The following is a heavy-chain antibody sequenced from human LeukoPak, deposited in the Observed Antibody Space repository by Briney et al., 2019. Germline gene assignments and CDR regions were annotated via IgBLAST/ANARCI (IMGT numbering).Heavy chain of an antibody. D-gene: IGHD3-16*02. J-gene: IGHJ4*02. CDR3: ARRFLRLGELSPIDY. CDR2: IYYSGST. Sequence: WIRQPPGKGLEWIGSIYYSGSTYYNPSLKSRVTISVDTSKNQFSLKLSSVTAADTAVYYCARRFLRLGELSPIDYWGQGTLVTVSS. V-gene: IGHV4-39*01.